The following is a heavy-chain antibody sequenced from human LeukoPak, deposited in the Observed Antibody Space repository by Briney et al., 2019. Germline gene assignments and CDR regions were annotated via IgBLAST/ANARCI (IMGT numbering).Heavy chain of an antibody. V-gene: IGHV5-51*01. CDR2: IYQGDSDT. D-gene: IGHD3-10*01. Sequence: GESLKISCKGSGYIFTHNWIGWVRQMPGKGLEWMGIIYQGDSDTRYSPSFEGQVTISVDKSISTAYLQWSSLKASDTAMYYCAIQTRDGSGSRGYSFDFWGEGTLVSVSS. CDR3: AIQTRDGSGSRGYSFDF. J-gene: IGHJ4*02. CDR1: GYIFTHNW.